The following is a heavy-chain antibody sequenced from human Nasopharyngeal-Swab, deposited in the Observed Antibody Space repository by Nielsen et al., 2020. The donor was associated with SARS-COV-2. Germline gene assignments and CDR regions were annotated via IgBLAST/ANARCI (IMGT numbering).Heavy chain of an antibody. CDR2: ISPGDSDA. Sequence: GESLKISCTGSGYTFTHYRLGWVRQRPGKGLEWMGTISPGDSDARYSPSFRGHVTISVDNSISTTYLQWSTLRASDSAMYYCARRAGGGSYWIFDMWGQGTMVTVSS. CDR1: GYTFTHYR. D-gene: IGHD3-10*01. V-gene: IGHV5-51*01. CDR3: ARRAGGGSYWIFDM. J-gene: IGHJ3*02.